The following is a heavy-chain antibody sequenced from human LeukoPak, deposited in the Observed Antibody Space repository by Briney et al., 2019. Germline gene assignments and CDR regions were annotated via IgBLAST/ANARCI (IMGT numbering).Heavy chain of an antibody. V-gene: IGHV3-7*01. J-gene: IGHJ4*02. Sequence: PAGSLRLSCAASRSMFSSYWMSCVRPAPGRGLEWVANIKKVGSEQYYVDSVKGRFTISRDNAKKSLYLQMNSLRAEDSGVYYCASGGRYYFYWGQGALVTVSS. CDR3: ASGGRYYFY. CDR2: IKKVGSEQ. D-gene: IGHD1-26*01. CDR1: RSMFSSYW.